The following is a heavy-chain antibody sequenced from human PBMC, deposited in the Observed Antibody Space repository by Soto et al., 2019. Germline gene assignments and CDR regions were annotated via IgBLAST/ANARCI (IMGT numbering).Heavy chain of an antibody. J-gene: IGHJ6*02. CDR1: GYTFTSYD. CDR2: MNPNSGNT. D-gene: IGHD3-3*01. CDR3: AIKARDYDFWSGPTRSFYYYGMDV. V-gene: IGHV1-8*01. Sequence: ASVKVSCKASGYTFTSYDINWVRQASGQGLEWMGWMNPNSGNTGCGQKLQGRGTVTRNTSISTAYMELSSLRSEDTAVYYCAIKARDYDFWSGPTRSFYYYGMDVWGQGTTVTVS.